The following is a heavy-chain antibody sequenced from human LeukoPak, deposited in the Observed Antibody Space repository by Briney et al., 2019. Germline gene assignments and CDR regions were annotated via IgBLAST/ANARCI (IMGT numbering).Heavy chain of an antibody. Sequence: GGSLRLSCAASGFKFSHYAMGWVRQAPGKGLEWVSVLYSDGNTKYADSVQGRFTISRDNSKNTLYLEMNSLSPDDTAVYYCARGVEPLAANTLAYWGQGTLVTVSS. J-gene: IGHJ4*02. CDR1: GFKFSHYA. CDR3: ARGVEPLAANTLAY. V-gene: IGHV3-53*01. CDR2: LYSDGNT. D-gene: IGHD1-14*01.